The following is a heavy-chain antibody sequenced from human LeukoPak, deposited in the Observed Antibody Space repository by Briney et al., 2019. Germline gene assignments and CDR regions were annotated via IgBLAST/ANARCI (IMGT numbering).Heavy chain of an antibody. CDR2: IYNSGST. J-gene: IGHJ6*02. D-gene: IGHD5-24*01. CDR3: ARITDGRDGYNYYYGMDV. CDR1: GGSMTSYY. Sequence: SETLSLTCTVSGGSMTSYYWSWSRQPPGKGLEWIGYIYNSGSTNYNPPLKSRVTISVDTSKKQFSLKLSSVTAADTAVYYCARITDGRDGYNYYYGMDVWGQGTTVTVSS. V-gene: IGHV4-59*01.